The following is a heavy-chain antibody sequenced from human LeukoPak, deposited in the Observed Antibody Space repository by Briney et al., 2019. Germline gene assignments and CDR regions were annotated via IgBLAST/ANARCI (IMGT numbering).Heavy chain of an antibody. CDR3: ARSLVVAGYYYYHYMDV. Sequence: KTSETLSLTCIVSGGSISSYYWSWIRQSPGKGLEWIGYIYYSGSTNYNPSLKSRVTISVDTSKNQFSLKLSSVTAADTAVYHCARSLVVAGYYYYHYMDVWGKGTTVTVSS. D-gene: IGHD6-19*01. CDR2: IYYSGST. CDR1: GGSISSYY. J-gene: IGHJ6*03. V-gene: IGHV4-59*01.